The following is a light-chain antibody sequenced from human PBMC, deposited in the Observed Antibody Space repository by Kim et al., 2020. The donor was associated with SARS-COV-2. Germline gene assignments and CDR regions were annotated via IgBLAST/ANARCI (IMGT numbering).Light chain of an antibody. J-gene: IGKJ1*01. Sequence: PPGERVTLSCSASPSVNSWYLAWYQQKPGQAPRLLVFGASSRATGIADRFSGSGSGTDFTLPISRLEAEDSAVYYCQQYGSSVWAFGQGTKVEIK. CDR1: PSVNSWY. CDR2: GAS. CDR3: QQYGSSVWA. V-gene: IGKV3-20*01.